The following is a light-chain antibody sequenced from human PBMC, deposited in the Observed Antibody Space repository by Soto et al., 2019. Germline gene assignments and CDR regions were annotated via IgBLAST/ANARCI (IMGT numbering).Light chain of an antibody. J-gene: IGLJ3*02. CDR2: EVT. Sequence: QSALTQPPSASGSPGQSVTISCTGNSSDVGGYNYVSWYQQYPGRAPKLMIYEVTKRPSGVPDRFSGSKSGNTASLTVSGLQAEDEDDYYCSSYAASNNFYFVFGGGTKLTVL. CDR3: SSYAASNNFYFV. V-gene: IGLV2-8*01. CDR1: SSDVGGYNY.